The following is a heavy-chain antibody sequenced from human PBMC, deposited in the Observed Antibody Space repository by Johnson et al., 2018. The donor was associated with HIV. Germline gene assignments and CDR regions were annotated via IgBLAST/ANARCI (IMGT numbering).Heavy chain of an antibody. Sequence: VQLVESGGGLVQPGGSLRLSCAASGFAFSSYAMTWVRQAPGKGLEWVSSISGSGGSTYYADSVKGQFTISRDNSNNTLYLQMNSLRAEDTAIYYCAKDGLWFGDELGAFDIWGQGTMVTVSS. D-gene: IGHD3-10*01. V-gene: IGHV3-23*04. CDR2: ISGSGGST. CDR1: GFAFSSYA. J-gene: IGHJ3*02. CDR3: AKDGLWFGDELGAFDI.